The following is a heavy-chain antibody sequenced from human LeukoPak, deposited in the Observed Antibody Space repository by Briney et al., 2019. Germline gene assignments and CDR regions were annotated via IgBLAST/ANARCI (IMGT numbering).Heavy chain of an antibody. CDR1: GFTFSSYS. Sequence: GGSLRLSCAASGFTFSSYSMNWVRQAPGKGLEWVSSISSSSSYIYYADSVKGRFTISRDNAKNSLYLQMNSLRAEDTAVYYCARLRGYGYYYSGMDVWGQGTTVTVSS. V-gene: IGHV3-21*01. CDR3: ARLRGYGYYYSGMDV. D-gene: IGHD3-16*01. J-gene: IGHJ6*02. CDR2: ISSSSSYI.